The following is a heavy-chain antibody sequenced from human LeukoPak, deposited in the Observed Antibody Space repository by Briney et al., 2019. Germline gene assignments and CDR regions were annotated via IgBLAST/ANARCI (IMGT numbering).Heavy chain of an antibody. CDR2: IIPIFGTA. J-gene: IGHJ3*02. CDR1: GGTFSSYA. V-gene: IGHV1-69*13. Sequence: GASVKVSCKASGGTFSSYAISWVRQAPGQGLEWMGGIIPIFGTANYAQKFQGRVTITADESTSTAYMELSSLRSEDTAVYYCARGSGPLAVAVLSGAFDIWGQGTMVTVSS. D-gene: IGHD6-19*01. CDR3: ARGSGPLAVAVLSGAFDI.